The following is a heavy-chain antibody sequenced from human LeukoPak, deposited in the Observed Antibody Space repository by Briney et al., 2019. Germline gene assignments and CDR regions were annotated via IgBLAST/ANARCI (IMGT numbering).Heavy chain of an antibody. V-gene: IGHV4-38-2*02. J-gene: IGHJ6*03. CDR1: GYSISSGNY. Sequence: SETLSLTCSLSGYSISSGNYWGWIPHPPGNGLEWTGSIYYSGSTYYNPSLTSRLTISVDTSKDQFSLKMSSVTAADTAVYYCARASEGRYYYDSSGFSYYYYYMDVWGKGTTVTISS. D-gene: IGHD3-22*01. CDR2: IYYSGST. CDR3: ARASEGRYYYDSSGFSYYYYYMDV.